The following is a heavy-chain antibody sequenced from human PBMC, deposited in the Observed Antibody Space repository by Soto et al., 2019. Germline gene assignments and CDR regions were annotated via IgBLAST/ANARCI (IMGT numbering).Heavy chain of an antibody. V-gene: IGHV3-33*01. J-gene: IGHJ4*02. CDR1: GFTFSSYG. D-gene: IGHD6-19*01. Sequence: GGSLRLSCAASGFTFSSYGMHWVRQAPGKGLEWVAVIWYDGSNKYYADSVKGRFTISRDNSKNTLYLQMNSLRAEDTAVYYCARDPGPAVAGQFDYWGQGTLVTVSS. CDR2: IWYDGSNK. CDR3: ARDPGPAVAGQFDY.